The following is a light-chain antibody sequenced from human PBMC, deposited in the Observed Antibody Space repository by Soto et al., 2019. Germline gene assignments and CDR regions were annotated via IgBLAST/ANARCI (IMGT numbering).Light chain of an antibody. CDR1: QSISGW. CDR3: QRYDSFSMYT. J-gene: IGKJ2*01. Sequence: DIQMTQSPSTLSASVGDRVTITCRASQSISGWLAWYQQRPGKAPKVLIYDASKLESGVPSRFSGSGSGTEFTLTISSLQPDDVANYYCQRYDSFSMYTFGQGTKLEIK. CDR2: DAS. V-gene: IGKV1-5*01.